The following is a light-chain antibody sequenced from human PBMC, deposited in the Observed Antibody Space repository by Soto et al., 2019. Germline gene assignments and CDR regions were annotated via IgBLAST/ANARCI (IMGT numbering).Light chain of an antibody. Sequence: EIVLTHSPATLSLSPWERATLSCRASQSVSSYLAWYQQKPGQAPRLLIYDASNRATGIPARFSGSGSGTDFTLTISSLQSEDFAVYYCQQYNNWPPTFGQGTRLEIK. J-gene: IGKJ5*01. CDR1: QSVSSY. CDR3: QQYNNWPPT. V-gene: IGKV3-11*01. CDR2: DAS.